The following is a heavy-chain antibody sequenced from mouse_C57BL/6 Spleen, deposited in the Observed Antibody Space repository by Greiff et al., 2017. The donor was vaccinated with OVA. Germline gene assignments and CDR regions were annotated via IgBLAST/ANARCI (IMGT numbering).Heavy chain of an antibody. CDR3: ARSIYYGDY. J-gene: IGHJ2*01. Sequence: VQLQQSGPELVKPGASVKISCKASGYTFTDYYMNWVKQSHGKSLEWIGDINPNNGGTSYNQKFKGKATLTVDKSSSTAYMELRSLTSEDSAVYYCARSIYYGDYWGQGTTLTVSS. CDR2: INPNNGGT. CDR1: GYTFTDYY. V-gene: IGHV1-26*01.